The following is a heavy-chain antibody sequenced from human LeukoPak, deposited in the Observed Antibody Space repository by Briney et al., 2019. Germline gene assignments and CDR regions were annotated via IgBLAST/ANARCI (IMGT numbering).Heavy chain of an antibody. Sequence: SETLSLTCTVSSASITSSPYFWGWIRQPPGKGLEWIGSIYYSGSTYYNPSLKSRVTISVDTSKNQFSLKLSSVTAADTAVYYCARDRGGIAAAGNDAFDIWGQGTMVTVSS. CDR3: ARDRGGIAAAGNDAFDI. V-gene: IGHV4-39*07. CDR1: SASITSSPYF. CDR2: IYYSGST. J-gene: IGHJ3*02. D-gene: IGHD6-13*01.